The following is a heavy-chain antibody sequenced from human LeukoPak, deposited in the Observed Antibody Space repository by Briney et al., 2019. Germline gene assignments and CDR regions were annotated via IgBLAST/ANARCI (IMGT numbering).Heavy chain of an antibody. CDR1: GFTFSSYE. Sequence: GGSLRLSCAASGFTFSSYEMNWVRQAPGKGLEWVSYISSSGSTIYYADSVKGRFTISRDNAKNSLYLQMNSLRAEDTAAYYCARVGYYFDYWGQGTLVTVSS. V-gene: IGHV3-48*03. CDR2: ISSSGSTI. CDR3: ARVGYYFDY. D-gene: IGHD2-15*01. J-gene: IGHJ4*02.